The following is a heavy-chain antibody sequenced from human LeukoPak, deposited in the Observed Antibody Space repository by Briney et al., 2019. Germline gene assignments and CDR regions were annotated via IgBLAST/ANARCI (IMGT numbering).Heavy chain of an antibody. J-gene: IGHJ5*02. CDR3: ARDSLVHPNRWFDP. D-gene: IGHD6-13*01. Sequence: PSETLSLTCTVSGGSISDYWSRIRQPDGKGLEWIGRIYTSGSTNYNPSLKSRVSMSVDTSTNQFSLKLSSVTAADTAVYYCARDSLVHPNRWFDPWGQGTLVIVSS. CDR2: IYTSGST. V-gene: IGHV4-4*07. CDR1: GGSISDY.